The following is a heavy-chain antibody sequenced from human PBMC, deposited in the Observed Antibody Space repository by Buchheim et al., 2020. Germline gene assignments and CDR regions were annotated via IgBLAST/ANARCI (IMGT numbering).Heavy chain of an antibody. CDR2: ISYDGSNK. Sequence: QVQLVESGGDVVQPGRSLRLSCAASGFTFSSYAMHWVRQAPGKGLEWVAVISYDGSNKYYADSVKGRFTISRDNSKNTLYLQMNSLRAEDTAVYYCARDPDYYDSSGYAFDYWGQGTL. J-gene: IGHJ4*02. V-gene: IGHV3-30*04. D-gene: IGHD3-22*01. CDR3: ARDPDYYDSSGYAFDY. CDR1: GFTFSSYA.